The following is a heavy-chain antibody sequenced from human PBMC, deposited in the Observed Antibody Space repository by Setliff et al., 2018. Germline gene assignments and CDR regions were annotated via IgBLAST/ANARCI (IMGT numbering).Heavy chain of an antibody. Sequence: PSETLSLTCAVYGGSFSGYYWSWIRQPPGKGLEWIGEINHSGSTNYNPSPKSRVTISVDTSKNQFSLKLSSVTAADTAVYYCARVSSVIDAFDIWGQGTMVTVSS. CDR1: GGSFSGYY. CDR3: ARVSSVIDAFDI. V-gene: IGHV4-34*01. CDR2: INHSGST. D-gene: IGHD6-25*01. J-gene: IGHJ3*02.